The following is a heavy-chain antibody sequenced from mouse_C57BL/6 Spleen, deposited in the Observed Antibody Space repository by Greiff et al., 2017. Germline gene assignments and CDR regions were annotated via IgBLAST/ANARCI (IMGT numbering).Heavy chain of an antibody. D-gene: IGHD1-1*01. CDR2: IDPETGGT. CDR1: GYTFTDYE. V-gene: IGHV1-15*01. Sequence: QVQLQQSGAELVRPGASVTLSCKASGYTFTDYEMHWVKQTPVHGLEWIGAIDPETGGTAYTQKFKGKAILTADKSSSTAYMELRSLTSEDSAVYYCTRRGYYGSRDYWGQGTTLTVAS. J-gene: IGHJ2*01. CDR3: TRRGYYGSRDY.